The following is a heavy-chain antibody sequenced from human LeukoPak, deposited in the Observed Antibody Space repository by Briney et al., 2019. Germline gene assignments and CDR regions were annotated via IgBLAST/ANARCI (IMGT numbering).Heavy chain of an antibody. D-gene: IGHD3-10*01. V-gene: IGHV1-2*02. CDR1: GYTFTGYY. J-gene: IGHJ5*02. CDR2: INPNSGGT. CDR3: ARGERHYYGSGSSLYNWFDP. Sequence: ASVKVSCKASGYTFTGYYMHWVRQAPGQGLEWMGWINPNSGGTNYAQKFQGRVTMTRDTSISTAYMELSRLRSDDTAVYYCARGERHYYGSGSSLYNWFDPWGQGTLVTVSS.